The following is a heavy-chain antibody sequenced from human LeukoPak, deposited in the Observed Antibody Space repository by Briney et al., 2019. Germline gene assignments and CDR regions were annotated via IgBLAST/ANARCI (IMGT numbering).Heavy chain of an antibody. CDR3: ARGEVAGIRFDY. CDR2: VNPSGGST. J-gene: IGHJ4*02. V-gene: IGHV1-46*03. Sequence: ASAKVSCKASGYTFTSYYMHWVRQAPGQGLEWMGIVNPSGGSTTYAQKFQGRVTMTRGTSTSTVYVDLSSLRSEYTAVYYCARGEVAGIRFDYWGQGTLVTVSS. CDR1: GYTFTSYY. D-gene: IGHD6-19*01.